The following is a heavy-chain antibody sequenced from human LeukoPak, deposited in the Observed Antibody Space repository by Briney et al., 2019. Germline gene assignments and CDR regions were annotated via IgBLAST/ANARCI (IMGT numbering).Heavy chain of an antibody. CDR1: GYTFTGHY. CDR2: INPNSGGT. Sequence: VASVKVSCKASGYTFTGHYMHWVRQAPGQGLEWMGWINPNSGGTNYAQKFQGRVTMTRDKSIRTAYMELSRLTSDDTAVYYCARNIWFGESADAFDIWGQGTMVTVSS. D-gene: IGHD3-10*01. J-gene: IGHJ3*02. V-gene: IGHV1-2*02. CDR3: ARNIWFGESADAFDI.